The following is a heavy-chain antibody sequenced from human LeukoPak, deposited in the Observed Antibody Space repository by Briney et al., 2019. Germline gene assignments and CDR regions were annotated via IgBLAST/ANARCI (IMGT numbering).Heavy chain of an antibody. CDR1: GYTFTSYY. J-gene: IGHJ5*02. Sequence: ASMKVSCKASGYTFTSYYMHWVRQAPGQGLEWMGIINPSGGSTSYAQKFQGRVTMTRDTSTSTVYMELSSLRSEDTAVYYCARAPPHNWNDVQMGWFDPWGQGTLVTVSS. D-gene: IGHD1-20*01. CDR2: INPSGGST. V-gene: IGHV1-46*01. CDR3: ARAPPHNWNDVQMGWFDP.